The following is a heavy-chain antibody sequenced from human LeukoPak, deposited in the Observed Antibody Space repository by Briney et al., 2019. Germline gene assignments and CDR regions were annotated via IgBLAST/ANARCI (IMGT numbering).Heavy chain of an antibody. CDR2: ISGSGGST. CDR3: AKDRLLWFGSPIDY. CDR1: GFTFSSYA. J-gene: IGHJ4*02. Sequence: PSGGPLRLSCAASGFTFSSYAMSWVRQAPGKGLEWVSAISGSGGSTYYADSVKGRFTISRDNSKNTLYLQMSSLRAEDTAVYYCAKDRLLWFGSPIDYWGQGTLVTVSS. D-gene: IGHD3-10*01. V-gene: IGHV3-23*01.